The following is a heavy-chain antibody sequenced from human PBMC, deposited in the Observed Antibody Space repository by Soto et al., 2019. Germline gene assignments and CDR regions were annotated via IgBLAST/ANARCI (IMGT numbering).Heavy chain of an antibody. J-gene: IGHJ6*02. CDR3: AKERPMAGTYYYYGMDV. Sequence: GGSLRLSCAASGFTFSSYGMHWVRQAPGKGLEWVAVISYDGSNKYYADSVKGRFTISRDNSKNTLYLQMNSLRAEDTAVYYCAKERPMAGTYYYYGMDVWGQGTTVTVSS. CDR1: GFTFSSYG. V-gene: IGHV3-30*18. CDR2: ISYDGSNK. D-gene: IGHD6-19*01.